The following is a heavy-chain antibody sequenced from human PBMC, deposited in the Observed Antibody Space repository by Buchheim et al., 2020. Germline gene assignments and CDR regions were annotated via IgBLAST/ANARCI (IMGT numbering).Heavy chain of an antibody. CDR1: GGSFSGYY. Sequence: QVQLQESGPGLLKPSETLSLTCAVYGGSFSGYYWSWIRQPPGKGLEWIGEINHSGSTNYNPSLKSRVTISVDTSKNQFSLKLSSVTAADTAVYYCARGYYYGMDVWGQGTT. CDR3: ARGYYYGMDV. J-gene: IGHJ6*02. CDR2: INHSGST. V-gene: IGHV4-34*01.